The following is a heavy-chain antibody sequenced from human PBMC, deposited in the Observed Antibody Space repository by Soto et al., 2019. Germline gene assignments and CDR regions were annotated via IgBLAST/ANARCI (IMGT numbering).Heavy chain of an antibody. D-gene: IGHD2-15*01. CDR2: INPNSGGT. CDR3: ARGIVVVVAATLVFDY. Sequence: ASVKVSCKASGYTFTGYYMHWVRQAPGQGLEWMGWINPNSGGTNYAQKFQGWVTMTRDTSISTAYMELSRLRSDDTAVYYCARGIVVVVAATLVFDYWGQGTLVTVSS. J-gene: IGHJ4*02. CDR1: GYTFTGYY. V-gene: IGHV1-2*04.